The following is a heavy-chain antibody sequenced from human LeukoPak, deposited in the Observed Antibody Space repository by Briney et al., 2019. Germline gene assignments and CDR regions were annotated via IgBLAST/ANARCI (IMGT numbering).Heavy chain of an antibody. Sequence: RGSLRLSCAASGFTFSSYWMHWVGQAPRKGLVWVSRINSDGSSTSYADSVKGRFTISRDNAKNTLYLQMNSLRAEDTAVYYCARSSATGDDYWGHGTLVSVSS. CDR3: ARSSATGDDY. D-gene: IGHD3-22*01. J-gene: IGHJ4*01. CDR1: GFTFSSYW. CDR2: INSDGSST. V-gene: IGHV3-74*01.